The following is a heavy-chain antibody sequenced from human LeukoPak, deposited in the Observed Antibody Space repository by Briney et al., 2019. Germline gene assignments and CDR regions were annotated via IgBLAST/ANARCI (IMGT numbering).Heavy chain of an antibody. J-gene: IGHJ3*02. CDR2: ISSSSSTI. CDR1: GFTFSSYS. V-gene: IGHV3-48*01. D-gene: IGHD3-3*01. Sequence: GGSLRLSCAASGFTFSSYSMNWVRQAPGKGLEWVSYISSSSSTIYYADSVKGRFTISRDNAKNSLYLQMNNLRAEDTAVYYCARQPPVRFADAFDIWGQGTMVTVSS. CDR3: ARQPPVRFADAFDI.